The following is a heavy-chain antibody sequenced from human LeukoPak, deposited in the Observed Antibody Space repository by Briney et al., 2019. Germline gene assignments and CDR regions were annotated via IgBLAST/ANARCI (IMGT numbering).Heavy chain of an antibody. CDR3: ARSMATIPIPGGY. CDR2: MNPNSGNT. J-gene: IGHJ4*02. Sequence: ASVKVSCKASGYTFTSYDINWVRQATGQGLEWMGWMNPNSGNTGYAQKFQGRVTMTTDTSTSTAYMELRSLRAEDTAVYYCARSMATIPIPGGYWGQGTLVTVSS. V-gene: IGHV1-8*01. CDR1: GYTFTSYD. D-gene: IGHD5-24*01.